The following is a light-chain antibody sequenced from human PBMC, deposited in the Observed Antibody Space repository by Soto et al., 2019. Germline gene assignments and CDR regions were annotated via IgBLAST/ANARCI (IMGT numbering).Light chain of an antibody. CDR1: SSNVGAGYE. CDR3: QSSDSSLSGYV. CDR2: ENN. Sequence: QSVLTQPPSVSEAPGQRVTISCTGSSSNVGAGYEAHWYQQVPGTAPKLLIYENNNRPSGVPDRFSGSKSGTSASLAITGLQAEDEAEYYCQSSDSSLSGYVFGSGTK. J-gene: IGLJ1*01. V-gene: IGLV1-40*01.